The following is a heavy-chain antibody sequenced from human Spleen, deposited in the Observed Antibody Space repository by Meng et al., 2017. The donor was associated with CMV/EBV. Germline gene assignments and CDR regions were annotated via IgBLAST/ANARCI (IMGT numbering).Heavy chain of an antibody. CDR3: ARCSFVTDYYGMDV. J-gene: IGHJ6*02. Sequence: GGSLRLSCKGSGYSFTSYWIGWVRQMPGKGLEWMGIIYPGDSDTRYSPSFQGQVAISADKSISTAYLQWSSLKASDTAMYYCARCSFVTDYYGMDVWGQGTTVTVSS. CDR1: GYSFTSYW. CDR2: IYPGDSDT. V-gene: IGHV5-51*01. D-gene: IGHD3-16*02.